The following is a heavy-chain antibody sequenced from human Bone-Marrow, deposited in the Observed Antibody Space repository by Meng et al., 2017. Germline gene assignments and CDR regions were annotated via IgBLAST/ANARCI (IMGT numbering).Heavy chain of an antibody. Sequence: GSLRLSCVVSGGSFSDYYWSWIRQPPGKGLEWIGEINHSGSTNYNPSLESRATISVDTAQNNLSLKLSSVTAADSAVYYCARGPTTMAHDFDYWGQGTLVTVSS. J-gene: IGHJ4*02. D-gene: IGHD4-11*01. CDR1: GGSFSDYY. V-gene: IGHV4-34*01. CDR3: ARGPTTMAHDFDY. CDR2: INHSGST.